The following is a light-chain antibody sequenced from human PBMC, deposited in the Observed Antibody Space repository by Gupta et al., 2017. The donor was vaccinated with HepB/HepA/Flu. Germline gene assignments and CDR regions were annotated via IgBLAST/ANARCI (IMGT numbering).Light chain of an antibody. CDR2: DAF. CDR1: QSVSSY. V-gene: IGKV3-11*01. CDR3: QQRGAWPIT. Sequence: EIVLTQSPATLSLSPGERATLSCRASQSVSSYVAWYQQKPGQAPRLLIYDAFNRATGIPARFSGSGSGTDFILTISILEPEDFAVYYCQQRGAWPITFGQGTRLDIK. J-gene: IGKJ5*01.